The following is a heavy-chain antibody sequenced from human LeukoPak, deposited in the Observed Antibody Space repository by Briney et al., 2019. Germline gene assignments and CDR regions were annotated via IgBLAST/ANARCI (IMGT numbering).Heavy chain of an antibody. J-gene: IGHJ5*02. Sequence: GASVTVSCKASGGTFNRYAVSWVRQAPGQGLEWMGGINPIFGTANYAQKFHGRVTITTDESTDTAYMELTSLTSEDTAVYYCARGKYGLRGWFDPRGEGTLVTVSP. D-gene: IGHD4-17*01. CDR2: INPIFGTA. CDR1: GGTFNRYA. V-gene: IGHV1-69*05. CDR3: ARGKYGLRGWFDP.